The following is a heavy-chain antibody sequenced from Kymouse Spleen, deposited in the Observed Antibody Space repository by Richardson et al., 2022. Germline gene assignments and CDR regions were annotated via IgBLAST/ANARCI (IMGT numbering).Heavy chain of an antibody. CDR1: GYTFTSYG. J-gene: IGHJ6*02. Sequence: QVQLVQSGAEVKKPGASVKVSCKASGYTFTSYGISWVRQAPGQGLEWMGWISAYNGNTNYAQKLQGRVTMTTDTSTSTAYMELRSLRSDDTAVYYCARRDDYSNYYYYYGMDVWGQGTTVTVSS. V-gene: IGHV1-18*01. D-gene: IGHD4-11,IGHD4-11*01. CDR3: ARRDDYSNYYYYYGMDV. CDR2: ISAYNGNT.